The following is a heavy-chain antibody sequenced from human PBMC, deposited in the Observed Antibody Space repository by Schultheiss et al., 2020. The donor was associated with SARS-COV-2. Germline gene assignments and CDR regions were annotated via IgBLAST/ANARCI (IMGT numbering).Heavy chain of an antibody. Sequence: SQTLSLTCTVSGGSISSYYWSWIRQPPGKGLEWIGYIYYSGSTYYNPSLKSRVTISVDTSKNQFSLKLRSVTAADTAVYYCARDHGRNAMDVWGQGTTVTVSS. CDR1: GGSISSYY. CDR3: ARDHGRNAMDV. CDR2: IYYSGST. V-gene: IGHV4-59*01. J-gene: IGHJ6*02.